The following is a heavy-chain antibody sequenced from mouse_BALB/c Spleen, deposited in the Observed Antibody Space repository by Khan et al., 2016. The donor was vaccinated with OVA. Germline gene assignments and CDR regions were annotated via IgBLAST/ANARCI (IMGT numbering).Heavy chain of an antibody. V-gene: IGHV1S136*01. J-gene: IGHJ3*01. Sequence: EVKLLESGPELVKPGASVKMSCKASGYTFTSYVMHWVKQKPGQGLEWIGYINPNSYDNKYTEKFKGKATLTSDKASSTAYMELSSLTSEDSAVYYGVRSLYYYGSSYEGFAYWGQGTMVTVSA. CDR3: VRSLYYYGSSYEGFAY. CDR1: GYTFTSYV. CDR2: INPNSYDN. D-gene: IGHD1-1*01.